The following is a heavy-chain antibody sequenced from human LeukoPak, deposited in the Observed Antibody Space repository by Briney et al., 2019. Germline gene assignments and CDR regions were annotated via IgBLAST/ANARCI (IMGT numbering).Heavy chain of an antibody. D-gene: IGHD3-9*01. Sequence: SETLSLTCAVYGGSFSGYYWSWIRQPPGKGLEWIGEINHSGGTNYNPSLKSRVTISVDTSKNQFSLKLSSVTAADTAVYYCARGGLRYFDWLPKDYFDYWGQGTLVTVSS. J-gene: IGHJ4*02. V-gene: IGHV4-34*01. CDR3: ARGGLRYFDWLPKDYFDY. CDR1: GGSFSGYY. CDR2: INHSGGT.